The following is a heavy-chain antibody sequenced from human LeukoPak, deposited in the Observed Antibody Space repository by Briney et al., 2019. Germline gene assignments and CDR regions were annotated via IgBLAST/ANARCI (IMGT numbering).Heavy chain of an antibody. Sequence: ASVKVSCKASGYTFTSHYMHWVRQAPEKGLEWMGIINPTGGSTSYAQKFQGRVTMTRDTSTSTDYMELSSLTYEDTAVYYCAGDVSSTSSWWFDPWGQGTLVTVSS. J-gene: IGHJ5*02. V-gene: IGHV1-46*01. D-gene: IGHD2-2*01. CDR2: INPTGGST. CDR1: GYTFTSHY. CDR3: AGDVSSTSSWWFDP.